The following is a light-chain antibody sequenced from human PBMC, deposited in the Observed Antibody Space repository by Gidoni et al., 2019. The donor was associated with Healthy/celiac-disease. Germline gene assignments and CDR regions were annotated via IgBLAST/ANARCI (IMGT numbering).Light chain of an antibody. Sequence: EIVFTQSPATLSLSPGERATLSCRASQSVSSYLAWYQQKPGQAPRLLIYDASNRATGIPARFSGSGSGTDFTLTISSLEPVDFAVYYCQQRSNWLTFGGGTKVEIK. CDR3: QQRSNWLT. CDR1: QSVSSY. CDR2: DAS. V-gene: IGKV3-11*01. J-gene: IGKJ4*01.